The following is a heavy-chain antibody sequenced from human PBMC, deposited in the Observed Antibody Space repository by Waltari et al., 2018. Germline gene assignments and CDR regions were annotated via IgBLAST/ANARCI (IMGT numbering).Heavy chain of an antibody. CDR1: GYTFTGYY. Sequence: QVQLVQSGAEVKKPGASVKVSCKASGYTFTGYYMHWVRQAPGQGLEWMGRINPNSGGTNYAQKFQGRVTMTRDTSISTAYMELSRLRSDDTAVYYCARDFNYGDYVGWFDPWGQGTLVTVSS. V-gene: IGHV1-2*06. CDR2: INPNSGGT. CDR3: ARDFNYGDYVGWFDP. J-gene: IGHJ5*02. D-gene: IGHD4-17*01.